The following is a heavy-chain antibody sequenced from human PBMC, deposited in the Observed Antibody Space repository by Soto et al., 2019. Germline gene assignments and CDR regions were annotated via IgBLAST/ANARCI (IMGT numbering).Heavy chain of an antibody. CDR2: IYYSGST. D-gene: IGHD2-15*01. J-gene: IGHJ5*02. V-gene: IGHV4-59*01. CDR1: GGSISSYY. Sequence: QVQLQESGPGLVKPSETLSLTCTVSGGSISSYYWSWIRQPPGKGLEWIGYIYYSGSTNYNPSLKSRVTISVDTSKNQFALKLSYVTAADTAVYYCARGGEYCSGGSFATCWFDPWGQGTLVTVSS. CDR3: ARGGEYCSGGSFATCWFDP.